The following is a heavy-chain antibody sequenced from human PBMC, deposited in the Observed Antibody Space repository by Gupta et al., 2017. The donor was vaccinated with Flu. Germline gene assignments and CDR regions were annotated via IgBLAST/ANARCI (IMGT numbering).Heavy chain of an antibody. CDR1: GFTFSNYA. V-gene: IGHV3-23*01. Sequence: EVQLLESGGGLLQGGGSLRLSCVASGFTFSNYAMGWVRRAPGKGLEWLSSISDGGVNTYYADSVQGRVTISRDNSKNTLYLHMHRLRAEDTAMYYCAKDFFGNYGDSPVHWGQGTLVTVSS. D-gene: IGHD4-17*01. J-gene: IGHJ4*02. CDR3: AKDFFGNYGDSPVH. CDR2: ISDGGVNT.